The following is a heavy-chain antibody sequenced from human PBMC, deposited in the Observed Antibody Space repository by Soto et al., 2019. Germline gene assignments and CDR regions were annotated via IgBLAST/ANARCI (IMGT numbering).Heavy chain of an antibody. Sequence: GGSLRLSCEASGINIGSYGMHWVRQAPGKGLEWVAVIWYDGSEKYYADSVKGRFTISRDTSNNTLYLQMNSLRVEDTAFYYCANWDLGLNHWGQGTLVTVSS. CDR3: ANWDLGLNH. J-gene: IGHJ4*02. CDR1: GINIGSYG. CDR2: IWYDGSEK. D-gene: IGHD1-26*01. V-gene: IGHV3-33*06.